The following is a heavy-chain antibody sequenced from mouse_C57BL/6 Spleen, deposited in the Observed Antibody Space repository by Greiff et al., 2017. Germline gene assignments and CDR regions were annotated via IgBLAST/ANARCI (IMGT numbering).Heavy chain of an antibody. CDR3: ARRYYDY. Sequence: QVQLLQPGAELVKPGASVTLSCTASGYTFTSYWMHWVKQRPGRGLEWIGRIDPNSGGTKYTEKFKSKATLTVDKPSSTAYMQLSILTAEDSAVYYCARRYYDYGGQGTSLTVSS. CDR2: IDPNSGGT. V-gene: IGHV1-72*01. CDR1: GYTFTSYW. J-gene: IGHJ2*02.